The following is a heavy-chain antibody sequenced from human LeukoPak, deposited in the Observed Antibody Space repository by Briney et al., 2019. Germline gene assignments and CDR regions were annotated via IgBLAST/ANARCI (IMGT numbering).Heavy chain of an antibody. CDR2: INPNSGGT. CDR1: GYTFTGYY. V-gene: IGHV1-2*02. Sequence: ASVKVSCKASGYTFTGYYMHWVRQAPGQGLEWMGWINPNSGGTNYAQKFQGRVTMTRDTSISTAYMELSRLRSDDTAVYYCARDRYDSSGTLDYWGQGTLGTVSS. CDR3: ARDRYDSSGTLDY. J-gene: IGHJ4*02. D-gene: IGHD3-22*01.